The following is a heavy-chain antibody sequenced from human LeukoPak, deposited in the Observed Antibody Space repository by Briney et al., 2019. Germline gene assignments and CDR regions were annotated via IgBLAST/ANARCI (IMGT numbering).Heavy chain of an antibody. D-gene: IGHD6-19*01. V-gene: IGHV3-7*01. J-gene: IGHJ4*02. Sequence: GGSLRLSCAASGFTFSSYWMSWVRRAPGKGLEWVANIKQDGSEKYYVDSVKGRFTISRDNAKNSLYLQMNSLRAEDTAVYYCVYSSGWYPNFDYWGQGTLVTVSS. CDR1: GFTFSSYW. CDR3: VYSSGWYPNFDY. CDR2: IKQDGSEK.